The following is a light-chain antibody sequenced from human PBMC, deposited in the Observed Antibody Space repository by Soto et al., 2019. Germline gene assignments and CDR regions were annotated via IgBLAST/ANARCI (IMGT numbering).Light chain of an antibody. CDR2: EFN. V-gene: IGLV2-8*01. CDR1: SSHIGGYDY. CDR3: SSYAGSNNLV. Sequence: SALTQPPSASGSPGQSGTIPCTGTSSHIGGYDYVSWYPPHPGKTPKLIIYEFNKRPSGVPDRFSGSKSGNTASLIVSGLQAEDEADYYCSSYAGSNNLVFAGGTKLTVL. J-gene: IGLJ3*02.